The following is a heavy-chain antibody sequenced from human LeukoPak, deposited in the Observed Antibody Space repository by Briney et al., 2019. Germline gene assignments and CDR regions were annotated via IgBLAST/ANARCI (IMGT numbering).Heavy chain of an antibody. D-gene: IGHD2-15*01. V-gene: IGHV5-10-1*01. J-gene: IGHJ6*02. CDR2: IDPSDSYT. CDR1: GYSFTSYW. CDR3: ARDSGFRDYYYGMDV. Sequence: GASLRISCTGSGYSFTSYWISWVRQMRGKGQEWRGRIDPSDSYTNYSPSFQGHVAISADKLISTVYMQWSSLKASDTAMYYCARDSGFRDYYYGMDVWGQGTTVTVSS.